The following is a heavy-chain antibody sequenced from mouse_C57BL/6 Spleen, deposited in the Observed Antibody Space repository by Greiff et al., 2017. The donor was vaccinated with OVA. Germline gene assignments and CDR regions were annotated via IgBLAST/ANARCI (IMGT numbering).Heavy chain of an antibody. Sequence: DVKLVESGGGLVKPGGSLKLSCAASGFTFSDYGMHWVRQAPEKGLEWVAYISSGSSTIYYADTVKGRFTISRDNAKNTLFLQMTSLRSEDTAMYYCANYYGSSYGYYAMDYWGQGTSVTVSS. CDR1: GFTFSDYG. V-gene: IGHV5-17*01. CDR3: ANYYGSSYGYYAMDY. J-gene: IGHJ4*01. CDR2: ISSGSSTI. D-gene: IGHD1-1*01.